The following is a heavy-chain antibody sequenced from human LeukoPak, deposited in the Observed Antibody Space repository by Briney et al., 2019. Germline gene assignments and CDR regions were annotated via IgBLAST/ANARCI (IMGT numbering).Heavy chain of an antibody. CDR3: ARDSDGYSGYDWQDY. V-gene: IGHV1-2*02. Sequence: ASVKVSCKASGYTFTGYYMHWVRQAPGQGLEWMGWINPNSGGTNYAQKFQGRVTMTRDTSISTAYMELSRLRSEGTAVYYCARDSDGYSGYDWQDYWGQGTLVTVSS. D-gene: IGHD5-12*01. CDR2: INPNSGGT. CDR1: GYTFTGYY. J-gene: IGHJ4*02.